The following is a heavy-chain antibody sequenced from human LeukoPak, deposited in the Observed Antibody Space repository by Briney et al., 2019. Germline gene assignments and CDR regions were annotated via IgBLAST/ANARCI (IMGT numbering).Heavy chain of an antibody. Sequence: GGSLRLPCAASGFMFSSNWMSWVRLAPGKGLEWVANIKEDGTETYYVDSVKGRFTISRDNAKNSLYLQMNSLRVEDTAVYYCAKEGRSLQTYWGQGTLVTVSS. D-gene: IGHD5-24*01. CDR3: AKEGRSLQTY. J-gene: IGHJ4*02. V-gene: IGHV3-7*03. CDR2: IKEDGTET. CDR1: GFMFSSNW.